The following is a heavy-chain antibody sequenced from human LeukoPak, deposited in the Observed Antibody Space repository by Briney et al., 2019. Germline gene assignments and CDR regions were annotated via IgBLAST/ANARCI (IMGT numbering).Heavy chain of an antibody. D-gene: IGHD5-12*01. CDR2: INPNSGGT. CDR1: GYTFTGYY. J-gene: IGHJ4*02. V-gene: IGHV1-2*02. CDR3: ARGHDDIVATSGDY. Sequence: ASVKVSCKASGYTFTGYYMHWVRQAPGQGLERMGWINPNSGGTNYAQKFQGRVTMTRDTSISTAYMELSRLRSDDTAVYYCARGHDDIVATSGDYWGQGTLVTVSS.